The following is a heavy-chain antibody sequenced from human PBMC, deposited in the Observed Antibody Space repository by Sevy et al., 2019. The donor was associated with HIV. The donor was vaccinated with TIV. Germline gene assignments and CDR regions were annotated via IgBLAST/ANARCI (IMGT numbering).Heavy chain of an antibody. CDR1: GFRFSSIA. CDR2: IGSGGESS. CDR3: AKGSSGWPYYFDY. Sequence: GGSLRLSCAASGFRFSSIAMSWVRHVPGEGLEWVSAIGSGGESSYYADSVKGRFTISRDNSKNMVYLQMNSLRAEDAAVYYCAKGSSGWPYYFDYWGQGILVTVSS. D-gene: IGHD6-19*01. V-gene: IGHV3-23*01. J-gene: IGHJ4*02.